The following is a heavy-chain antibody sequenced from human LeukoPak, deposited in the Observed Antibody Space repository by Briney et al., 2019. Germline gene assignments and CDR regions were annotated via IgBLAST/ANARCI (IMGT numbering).Heavy chain of an antibody. CDR2: VYYSGST. J-gene: IGHJ6*03. D-gene: IGHD6-13*01. CDR1: GESFSGYY. Sequence: SETLSLTCAVYGESFSGYYWSWIRQPPGKGLEWLGSVYYSGSTYYNRSLKSRVTISVDTSKKQFSLQRISVTAADTAVYYCARHAVAAAVTPPLWYMDVWGKGTTVTVSS. V-gene: IGHV4-39*01. CDR3: ARHAVAAAVTPPLWYMDV.